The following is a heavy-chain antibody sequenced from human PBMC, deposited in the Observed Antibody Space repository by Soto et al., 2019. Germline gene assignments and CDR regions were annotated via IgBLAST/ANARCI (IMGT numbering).Heavy chain of an antibody. J-gene: IGHJ4*02. CDR2: ISGSGSTT. V-gene: IGHV3-23*01. Sequence: GGSLRLSCPATGFTFSTCAMNWVRQAPGKGLEWVSTISGSGSTTYYADSVKGRFTISRDNFKNTLYLQMNSLRVEDTAVYYCAKEGVYSSSSQVDYWGQGTLVTVSS. CDR1: GFTFSTCA. D-gene: IGHD6-6*01. CDR3: AKEGVYSSSSQVDY.